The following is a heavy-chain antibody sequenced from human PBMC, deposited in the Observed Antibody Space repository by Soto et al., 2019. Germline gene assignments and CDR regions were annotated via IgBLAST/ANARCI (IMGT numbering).Heavy chain of an antibody. CDR2: ISAYNGNT. CDR1: GYTFTSYG. J-gene: IGHJ4*02. CDR3: ARDRIALYGDYHFDY. Sequence: QVQLVQSGAEVKKPGASVKVSCKASGYTFTSYGISWVRQAPGQGLEWMGWISAYNGNTNYAQKLQGRVTMTTDTSKXTAYMELRSLRSDDTAVYYCARDRIALYGDYHFDYWGQGTLVTVSS. V-gene: IGHV1-18*01. D-gene: IGHD4-17*01.